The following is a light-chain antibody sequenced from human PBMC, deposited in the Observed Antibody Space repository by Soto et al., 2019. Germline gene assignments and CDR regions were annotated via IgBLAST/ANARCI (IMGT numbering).Light chain of an antibody. V-gene: IGKV1-5*03. CDR2: KAS. J-gene: IGKJ1*01. Sequence: DIQMTQSPSTLSASVGDRVTITCRASQSVQSWLAWYQQKPGNAPKLLIYKASSLASGVTSSFSGRGSGTEFSVTISSRQPDDFATYYWQQYEFYWTFGQGTKVEI. CDR3: QQYEFYWT. CDR1: QSVQSW.